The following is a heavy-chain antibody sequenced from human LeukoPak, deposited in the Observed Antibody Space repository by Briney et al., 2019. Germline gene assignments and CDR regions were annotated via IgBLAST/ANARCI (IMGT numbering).Heavy chain of an antibody. J-gene: IGHJ2*01. V-gene: IGHV3-48*03. Sequence: GGSLRLSCAASGFTFSSYEVNWVRQAPGKGLEWVSYISSSGSTIYYADSVKGRFTISRDNAKNSLYLQMNSLRAEDTAVYYCARGGRWLPTGWYFDLWGRGTLVTISS. D-gene: IGHD5-24*01. CDR2: ISSSGSTI. CDR3: ARGGRWLPTGWYFDL. CDR1: GFTFSSYE.